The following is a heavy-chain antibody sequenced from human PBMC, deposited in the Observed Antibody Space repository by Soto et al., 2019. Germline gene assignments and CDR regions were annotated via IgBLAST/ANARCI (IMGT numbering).Heavy chain of an antibody. V-gene: IGHV4-30-4*08. CDR2: IYKSATT. CDR3: ARGRYCLTGRCFPNWFDS. CDR1: GDSISTVDYF. D-gene: IGHD2-15*01. J-gene: IGHJ5*01. Sequence: SETLSLTCSVSGDSISTVDYFWAWIRQPPGQALEYIGYIYKSATTYYNPSFESRVAISLDTSKGQFSLNVTSVTAADTAVYFCARGRYCLTGRCFPNWFDSWGQGTLVTVSS.